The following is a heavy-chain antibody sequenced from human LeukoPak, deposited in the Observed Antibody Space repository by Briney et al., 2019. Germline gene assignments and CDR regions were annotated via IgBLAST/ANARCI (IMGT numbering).Heavy chain of an antibody. V-gene: IGHV4-59*01. CDR1: GGSISSYY. CDR2: IDYSGST. CDR3: ARDYYDSSGYPYNYYYYMDV. Sequence: SETLSLTCTGSGGSISSYYWSWIAQPPGKGLKGRGDIDYSGSTNDNPSLKRRVTISADTSKNQFSLKLSSVSAADTAVYYCARDYYDSSGYPYNYYYYMDVWGKGTPVTISS. D-gene: IGHD3-22*01. J-gene: IGHJ6*03.